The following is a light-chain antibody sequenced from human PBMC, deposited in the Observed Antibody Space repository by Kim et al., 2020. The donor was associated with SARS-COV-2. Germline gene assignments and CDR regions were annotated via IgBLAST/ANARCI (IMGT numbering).Light chain of an antibody. CDR3: LQHNTYPIT. CDR1: QGIRND. CDR2: GAS. V-gene: IGKV1-17*01. J-gene: IGKJ5*01. Sequence: ASVGDRVHLTCRASQGIRNDLGWYQQNPGRAPKPLIYGASSLQSGVPSRFSGSGSGTEFTLTISSLQPEDFATYFCLQHNTYPITFGQGTRLEIK.